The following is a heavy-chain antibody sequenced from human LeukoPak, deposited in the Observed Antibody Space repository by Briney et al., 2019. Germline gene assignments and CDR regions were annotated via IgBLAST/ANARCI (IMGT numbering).Heavy chain of an antibody. CDR2: IGVAGDT. J-gene: IGHJ6*02. Sequence: GGSLRLSCAASGFTLSSYDMHWVRHVTGKGLEWVSAIGVAGDTYYPGSVKGRFIITRENAKNSLYLQMNSLRVEDTAVYYCARDRHGMAVWGQGTTVVVSS. V-gene: IGHV3-13*01. CDR1: GFTLSSYD. CDR3: ARDRHGMAV.